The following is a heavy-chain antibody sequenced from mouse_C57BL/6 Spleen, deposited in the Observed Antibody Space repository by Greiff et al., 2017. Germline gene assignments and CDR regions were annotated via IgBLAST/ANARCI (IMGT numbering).Heavy chain of an antibody. Sequence: QVQLKESGAELARPGASVKMSCKASGYTFTSYTMHWVKQRPGQGLEWIGYINPSSGYTKYNQKFKDKATLTADKSSSTAYMQLSSLTSEDSAVYYCARSGTMAAWFAYWGQGTLVTVSA. CDR1: GYTFTSYT. CDR2: INPSSGYT. V-gene: IGHV1-4*01. CDR3: ARSGTMAAWFAY. J-gene: IGHJ3*01. D-gene: IGHD1-1*02.